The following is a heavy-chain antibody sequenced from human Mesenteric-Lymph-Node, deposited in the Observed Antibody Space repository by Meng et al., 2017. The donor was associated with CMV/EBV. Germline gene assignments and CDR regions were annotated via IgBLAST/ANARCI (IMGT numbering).Heavy chain of an antibody. V-gene: IGHV4-38-2*01. CDR2: IWHSGNT. CDR1: GSSISSGYY. J-gene: IGHJ3*02. D-gene: IGHD2-2*01. Sequence: GSLRLSCPVSGSSISSGYYWGWIRQPPGKGLEWIGSIWHSGNTYYNPSLKSRVTISIDTSKNQFSLKLSSVTAADTAVYYCATNSIVVLPGGTFDIWGQGTMVTVSS. CDR3: ATNSIVVLPGGTFDI.